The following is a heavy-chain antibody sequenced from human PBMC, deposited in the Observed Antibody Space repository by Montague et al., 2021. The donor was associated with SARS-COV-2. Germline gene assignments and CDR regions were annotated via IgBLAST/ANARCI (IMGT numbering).Heavy chain of an antibody. J-gene: IGHJ4*02. CDR3: ARLLSWIAAAGTIHYFDY. CDR1: GGSISSSSYY. CDR2: IYYSGST. Sequence: SETLSLTYTVSGGSISSSSYYWGWIRQPPGKGLEWIGSIYYSGSTYYNQSLKSRVTISVDTSKNQFSLKLSSVTAADTAVYYCARLLSWIAAAGTIHYFDYWGQGTLVTVSS. V-gene: IGHV4-39*01. D-gene: IGHD6-13*01.